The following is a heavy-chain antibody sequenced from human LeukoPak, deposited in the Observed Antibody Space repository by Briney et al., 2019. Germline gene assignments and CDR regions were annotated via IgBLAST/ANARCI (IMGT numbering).Heavy chain of an antibody. V-gene: IGHV3-30*18. D-gene: IGHD6-13*01. J-gene: IGHJ6*04. Sequence: GGSLRLSCAASGFTFSSYGMHWVRQAPGKGLEWVAVISYDGSNKYYADSMKGRFTISRDNSKNTLYLQMNSLRAEDTAVYYCAKNAAAADPNYYYYGMDVWGKGTTVTVSP. CDR1: GFTFSSYG. CDR2: ISYDGSNK. CDR3: AKNAAAADPNYYYYGMDV.